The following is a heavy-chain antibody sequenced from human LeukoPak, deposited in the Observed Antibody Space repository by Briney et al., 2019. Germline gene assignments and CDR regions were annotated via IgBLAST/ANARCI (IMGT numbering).Heavy chain of an antibody. Sequence: GGSLRLSCVASGLAFSSYSMHWVRQAPGKGLEWVGVISYDGGGEYYTDSVKGRFTISRDNSKNTVYLQMNSLRADDTAVYYCARDFTPEWFDIHWGQGTLVTVS. CDR2: ISYDGGGE. CDR3: ARDFTPEWFDIH. D-gene: IGHD3-3*01. J-gene: IGHJ4*02. V-gene: IGHV3-30*04. CDR1: GLAFSSYS.